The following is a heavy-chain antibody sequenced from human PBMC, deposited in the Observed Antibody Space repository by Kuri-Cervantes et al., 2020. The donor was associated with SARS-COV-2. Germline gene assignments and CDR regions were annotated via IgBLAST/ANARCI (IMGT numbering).Heavy chain of an antibody. Sequence: LSLTCAASGVTLSSYAMHWVRQAPGKGLEWVSAISGSGGSTYYADSVKGRFTSSRDNSKNTLYLQMNSLRAEDTAVYYCAKYLAHSGGYYNHLGFDYWGQGTLVTVSS. V-gene: IGHV3-23*01. J-gene: IGHJ4*02. CDR3: AKYLAHSGGYYNHLGFDY. CDR1: GVTLSSYA. D-gene: IGHD1-26*01. CDR2: ISGSGGST.